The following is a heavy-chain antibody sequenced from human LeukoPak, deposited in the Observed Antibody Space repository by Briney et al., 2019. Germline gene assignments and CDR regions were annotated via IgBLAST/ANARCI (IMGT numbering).Heavy chain of an antibody. CDR3: AREEGEDGYNYY. J-gene: IGHJ4*02. CDR1: GFTFSSYA. CDR2: ISYDGSNK. V-gene: IGHV3-30-3*01. D-gene: IGHD5-24*01. Sequence: GGSLRLSCAASGFTFSSYAMRWVRQAPGKGLEWVAVISYDGSNKYYADSVKGRFTISRDNSKNTLYLQMNSLRAEDTAVYYCAREEGEDGYNYYWGQGTLVTVSS.